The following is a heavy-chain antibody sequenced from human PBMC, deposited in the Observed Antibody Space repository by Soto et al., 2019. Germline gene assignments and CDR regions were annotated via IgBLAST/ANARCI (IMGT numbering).Heavy chain of an antibody. J-gene: IGHJ4*01. CDR1: GGSIRTGGYY. V-gene: IGHV4-31*03. Sequence: QVQLQESGTGMVQPSQTLSLTCTVSGGSIRTGGYYWSWLRQHPGTGLEWIGHISYSGSTYYNTSLKGRVTISVDTSRHQFSLIVNSVTAADTAVYYCARGVLHWGQGTLFTVSS. CDR2: ISYSGST. CDR3: ARGVLH.